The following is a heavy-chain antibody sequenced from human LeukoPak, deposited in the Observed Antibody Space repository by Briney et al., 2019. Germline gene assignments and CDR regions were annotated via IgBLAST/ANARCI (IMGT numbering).Heavy chain of an antibody. J-gene: IGHJ3*02. D-gene: IGHD6-19*01. Sequence: GGSLRLSCAASGFTFSSYWMSWVRQAPGKGLEWVANIKQDGSEKYYVDSVKGRFTISRDNAKNSLYLQMNSLRAEDTAVYYCAREGSSGWYPHDAFDIWGQGTMVTVSS. V-gene: IGHV3-7*01. CDR2: IKQDGSEK. CDR1: GFTFSSYW. CDR3: AREGSSGWYPHDAFDI.